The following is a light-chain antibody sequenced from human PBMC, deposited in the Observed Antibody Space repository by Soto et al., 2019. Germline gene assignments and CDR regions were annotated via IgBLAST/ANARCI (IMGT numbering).Light chain of an antibody. CDR3: QQYNSYWT. CDR1: QSINSW. Sequence: DIQMTQSPSTLSASVGDRVTITCRASQSINSWLAWYQQKTGKAPKLLIYDASSLESGVPSRFSGSGSGTEFTLTISSLQPDDFATYYCQQYNSYWTFGQGTKVDIK. V-gene: IGKV1-5*01. J-gene: IGKJ1*01. CDR2: DAS.